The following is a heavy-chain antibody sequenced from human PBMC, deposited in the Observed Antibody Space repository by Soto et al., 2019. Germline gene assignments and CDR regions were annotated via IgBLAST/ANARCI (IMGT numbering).Heavy chain of an antibody. CDR3: AFMITFEDPRSMDV. J-gene: IGHJ6*02. V-gene: IGHV1-18*01. CDR2: ISVHNGDT. Sequence: ASVKVSCKVSGHTFTTYGINWVRQAPGQGLEWMGWISVHNGDTTYAQKFQDRVTMTRDTSTSTAYMELTNLRSEDTAMYYCAFMITFEDPRSMDVWGQGTTVTVSS. CDR1: GHTFTTYG. D-gene: IGHD3-16*01.